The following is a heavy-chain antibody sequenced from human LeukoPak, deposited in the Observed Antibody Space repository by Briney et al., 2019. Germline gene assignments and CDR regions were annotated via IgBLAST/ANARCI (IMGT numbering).Heavy chain of an antibody. CDR2: IYYSGRT. CDR3: GRHYDYSRRYDY. CDR1: GGSLSIESYY. D-gene: IGHD4-11*01. V-gene: IGHV4-39*01. Sequence: KASETLSLTCTVSGGSLSIESYYWAWVRQPPGKGLEWIGSIYYSGRTYYNPSLKSRVTISVDTSKNHFSLRLSSVTAADTAVYYCGRHYDYSRRYDYWGQGALVTVSS. J-gene: IGHJ4*02.